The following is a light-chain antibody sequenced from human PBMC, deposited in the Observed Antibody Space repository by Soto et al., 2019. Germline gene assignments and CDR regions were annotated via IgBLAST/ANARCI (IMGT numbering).Light chain of an antibody. J-gene: IGKJ1*01. CDR1: QSLVYSDGNTY. CDR2: KVS. CDR3: MEATHWPAA. Sequence: DGEMTQSGLALPVTRGQHHSKTCRSSQSLVYSDGNTYLNWFQQRPGQSPRRLIYKVSNRDSGVPDRFSGSGSGTDFTLKISRVEAEDVGVYYCMEATHWPAAFGQGTKVDIK. V-gene: IGKV2-30*01.